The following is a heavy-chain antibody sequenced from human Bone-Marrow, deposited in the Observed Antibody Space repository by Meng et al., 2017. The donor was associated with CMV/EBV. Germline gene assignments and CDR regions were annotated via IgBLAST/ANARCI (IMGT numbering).Heavy chain of an antibody. J-gene: IGHJ5*02. CDR3: AREIAAESDWNWFDP. Sequence: GSLRLSCTVSGGSISSSSYYWGWIRQPPGKGLEWIGSIYYSGSTYYNPSLKSRVTISVDTSKNQFSLKLSSVTAADTAVYYCAREIAAESDWNWFDPWGQGTLVTVSS. D-gene: IGHD6-13*01. CDR1: GGSISSSSYY. V-gene: IGHV4-39*07. CDR2: IYYSGST.